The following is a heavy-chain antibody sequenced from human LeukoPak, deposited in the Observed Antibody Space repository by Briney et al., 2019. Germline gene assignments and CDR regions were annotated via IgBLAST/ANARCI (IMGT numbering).Heavy chain of an antibody. CDR1: GGTFSSYA. J-gene: IGHJ4*02. D-gene: IGHD3-22*01. CDR3: AREMYYYDSSGYYSFDY. Sequence: SVKVSCEASGGTFSSYAISWVRQAPEQGLEWMGRIIPIFGIANYAQKFQGRVTITADKSTSTAYMELSSLRSEDTAVYYCAREMYYYDSSGYYSFDYWGQGTLVTVSS. V-gene: IGHV1-69*04. CDR2: IIPIFGIA.